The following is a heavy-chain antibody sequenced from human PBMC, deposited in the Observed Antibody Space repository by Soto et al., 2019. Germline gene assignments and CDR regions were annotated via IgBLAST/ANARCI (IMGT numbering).Heavy chain of an antibody. Sequence: QITLKESGPTLVKPTQTLTLTCTFSGFSLSTSGVGVGWIRQPPGKALEWLALIYWDDDKRYSPSLKSRLTITKDTYKNQVVLTMTNMDPGDTATYYCAHRSGQQWLVLDWFDPWGQGTLVTVSS. V-gene: IGHV2-5*02. CDR3: AHRSGQQWLVLDWFDP. CDR1: GFSLSTSGVG. J-gene: IGHJ5*02. D-gene: IGHD6-19*01. CDR2: IYWDDDK.